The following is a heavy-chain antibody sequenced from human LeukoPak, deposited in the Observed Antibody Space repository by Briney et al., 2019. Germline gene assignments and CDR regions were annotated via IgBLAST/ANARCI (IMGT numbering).Heavy chain of an antibody. CDR2: IWYDGSNK. CDR1: GFTFSSYG. CDR3: ARDVGATEDYFDY. J-gene: IGHJ4*02. Sequence: GGSLRLSCAASGFTFSSYGMHWVRQAPGKGLEWVAVIWYDGSNKYYADSVKGRFTISRDNGKNSVILQMSSLRAEDSAVYYCARDVGATEDYFDYWGQGTLVTVSS. D-gene: IGHD1-26*01. V-gene: IGHV3-33*01.